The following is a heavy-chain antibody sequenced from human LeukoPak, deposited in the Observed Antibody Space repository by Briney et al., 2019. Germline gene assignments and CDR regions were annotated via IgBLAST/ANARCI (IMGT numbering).Heavy chain of an antibody. J-gene: IGHJ4*02. CDR2: IKQDGSEK. Sequence: GGSLRLSCAASGFTFSRYWMSWVRQAPGKGPEWVANIKQDGSEKYYVDSVRGRFTISKDNAKNSLYLQMNSLRAEDTAVYYCARDSPGYGGYDFWGQGTLVTVSS. V-gene: IGHV3-7*01. D-gene: IGHD5-12*01. CDR3: ARDSPGYGGYDF. CDR1: GFTFSRYW.